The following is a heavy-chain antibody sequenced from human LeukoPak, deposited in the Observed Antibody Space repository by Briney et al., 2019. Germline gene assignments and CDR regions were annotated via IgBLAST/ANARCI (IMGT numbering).Heavy chain of an antibody. CDR2: ISGSGDST. CDR3: AKGSSSWYPFDY. Sequence: GGSLRLSCAASGFTFRSYAMSWVRQAPGKGREGVSGISGSGDSTYYADSVKGRFTISRDNSKNTLYLQMNTLRAEDTAVYYCAKGSSSWYPFDYWGQGTLVTVSS. V-gene: IGHV3-23*01. CDR1: GFTFRSYA. J-gene: IGHJ4*02. D-gene: IGHD6-13*01.